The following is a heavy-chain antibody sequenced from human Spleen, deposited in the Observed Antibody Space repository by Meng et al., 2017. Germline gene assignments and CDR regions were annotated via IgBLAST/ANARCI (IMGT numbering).Heavy chain of an antibody. CDR3: ASNVAYCGGDCYSRYFDL. CDR1: GFTFSSYE. CDR2: ISSSGSTI. V-gene: IGHV3-48*03. J-gene: IGHJ2*01. D-gene: IGHD2-21*02. Sequence: GESLKISCAASGFTFSSYEMNWVRQAPGKGLEWVSYISSSGSTIYYADSVKGRFTIPRDNAKNSLYLQMNSLRAEDTAVYYCASNVAYCGGDCYSRYFDLWGRGTLVTVSS.